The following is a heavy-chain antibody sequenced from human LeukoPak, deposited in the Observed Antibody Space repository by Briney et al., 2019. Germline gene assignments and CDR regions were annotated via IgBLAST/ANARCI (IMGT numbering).Heavy chain of an antibody. J-gene: IGHJ6*02. CDR3: ARDYGGYSYGWGDYYYYGMGV. V-gene: IGHV3-23*01. CDR2: ISGSGGST. D-gene: IGHD5-18*01. Sequence: GGSLRLSCAASGFTFSSYAMSWVRQAPGKGLEWVSAISGSGGSTYYADSVKGRFTISRDNSKNTLYLQMNSLRAEDTAVYYCARDYGGYSYGWGDYYYYGMGVWGQGTTVTVSS. CDR1: GFTFSSYA.